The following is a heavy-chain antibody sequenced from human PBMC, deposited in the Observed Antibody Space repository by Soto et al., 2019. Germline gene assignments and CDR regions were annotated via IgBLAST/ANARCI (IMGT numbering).Heavy chain of an antibody. J-gene: IGHJ5*02. D-gene: IGHD3-3*01. CDR3: ARDVGLQHDTGYYDFWSGKNNWFDP. V-gene: IGHV4-59*11. Sequence: SETLSLTCAVSGGSISGHYWSWIRQPPGKGLQYIGYISYSGSTNYNPSLKSRVTISVDTSNNQFSLRLSSVTAADTAVYYCARDVGLQHDTGYYDFWSGKNNWFDPWGQGILVTVSS. CDR2: ISYSGST. CDR1: GGSISGHY.